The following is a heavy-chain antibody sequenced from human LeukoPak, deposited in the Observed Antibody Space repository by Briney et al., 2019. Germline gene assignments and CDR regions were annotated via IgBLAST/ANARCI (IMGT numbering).Heavy chain of an antibody. CDR2: IWSDGSSK. CDR1: GFTFSSYG. D-gene: IGHD6-13*01. CDR3: ARGQPPSYYDMDV. J-gene: IGHJ6*02. V-gene: IGHV3-33*01. Sequence: PGRSLRLSCAASGFTFSSYGMHWVRQAPGKGLEWVAVIWSDGSSKHYADSVKGRFTISRDNSKNTLYPQMNSLRAEDTALYYCARGQPPSYYDMDVWGQGTTVTVSS.